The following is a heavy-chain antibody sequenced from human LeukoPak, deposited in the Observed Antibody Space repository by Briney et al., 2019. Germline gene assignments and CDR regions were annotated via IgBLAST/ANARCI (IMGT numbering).Heavy chain of an antibody. CDR3: ARDQTPFY. J-gene: IGHJ4*02. CDR2: ITGTSSTI. V-gene: IGHV3-48*01. D-gene: IGHD2-15*01. Sequence: PGGSLRLSCAASGFTFSNYNMHWVRQAPGKGLEWVSYITGTSSTIYYADSVKGRFTISRDNAKNSLYLQMNSLRAEDTAVYYCARDQTPFYWGQGSLVTVSS. CDR1: GFTFSNYN.